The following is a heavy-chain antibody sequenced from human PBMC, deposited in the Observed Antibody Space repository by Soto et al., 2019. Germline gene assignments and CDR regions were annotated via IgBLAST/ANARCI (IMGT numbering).Heavy chain of an antibody. CDR1: GDSVSSNSAA. J-gene: IGHJ6*02. V-gene: IGHV6-1*01. CDR3: ARDRIVLMVYAQGPYYGMDV. Sequence: SQTLSLTCAISGDSVSSNSAAWNWIRQSPSRGLEWLGRTYYRSKWYNDYAVSVKSRITINPDTSKNQFSLQLNSVTQEDTAVYYCARDRIVLMVYAQGPYYGMDVWGQGTTVTVSS. D-gene: IGHD2-8*01. CDR2: TYYRSKWYN.